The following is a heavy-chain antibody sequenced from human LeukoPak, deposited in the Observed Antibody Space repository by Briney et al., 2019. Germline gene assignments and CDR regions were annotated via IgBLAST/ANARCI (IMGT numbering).Heavy chain of an antibody. Sequence: GAAVKVSCKASGYTFTRYDINWVRQATGQGLECMGCMNPNSGNTGYSQRLQGRGTMTRNTSINTAYIELSSLRSEGAAVKHPASAVRHIKISGVATYLTSWGKETLVTVS. CDR2: MNPNSGNT. CDR1: GYTFTRYD. CDR3: ASAVRHIKISGVATYLTS. V-gene: IGHV1-8*01. D-gene: IGHD3-3*01. J-gene: IGHJ5*02.